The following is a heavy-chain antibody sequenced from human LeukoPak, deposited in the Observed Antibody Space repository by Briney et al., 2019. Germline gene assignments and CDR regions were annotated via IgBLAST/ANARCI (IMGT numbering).Heavy chain of an antibody. CDR2: LYSDGNT. V-gene: IGHV3-53*01. CDR1: GFTVITND. CDR3: ARGVEPLAANTLAY. J-gene: IGHJ4*02. Sequence: GGSLRLSCAASGFTVITNDMTWVRQAPGKGLEWVSVLYSDGNTKYADSVQGRFTISRDNSKNTLYLEMNSLSTDDTAVYYCARGVEPLAANTLAYWGQGTLVTVSS. D-gene: IGHD1-14*01.